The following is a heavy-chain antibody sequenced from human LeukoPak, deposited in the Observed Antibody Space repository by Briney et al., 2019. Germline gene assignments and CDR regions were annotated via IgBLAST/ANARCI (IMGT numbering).Heavy chain of an antibody. CDR3: AKRYCSSTTCYDDRGAFDY. CDR1: GYSISGGYF. Sequence: SETLSLTCTVSGYSISGGYFWGWIRQPPGKGLECIGTTYHSGSTYYNPSLKSRVTISVDTSKNQFSLKLSSVTAADTAVYYCAKRYCSSTTCYDDRGAFDYWGQGTLVTVSS. D-gene: IGHD2-2*01. CDR2: TYHSGST. V-gene: IGHV4-38-2*02. J-gene: IGHJ4*02.